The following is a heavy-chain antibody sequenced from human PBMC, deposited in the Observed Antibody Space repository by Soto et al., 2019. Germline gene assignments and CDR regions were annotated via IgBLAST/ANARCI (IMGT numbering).Heavy chain of an antibody. CDR2: VYYSTNA. Sequence: SETLCLTCTVSGGKVINRNCYWGWHRQPPGKGMEWIGSVYYSTNAYYNPSLKSRVTVSVDTSKNHFSLKLSSVTAADTAVYFCASHTYFYNSSAYYYTLDYFDNWGQGILVTVSS. CDR3: ASHTYFYNSSAYYYTLDYFDN. CDR1: GGKVINRNCY. J-gene: IGHJ4*02. D-gene: IGHD3-22*01. V-gene: IGHV4-39*02.